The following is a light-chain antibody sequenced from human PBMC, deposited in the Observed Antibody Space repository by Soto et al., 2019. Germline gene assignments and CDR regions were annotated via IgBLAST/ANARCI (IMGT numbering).Light chain of an antibody. CDR3: QQYNNWPPT. CDR2: GAS. V-gene: IGKV3-15*01. Sequence: EIVLTQSPGTLSLSPGERATLSCRASQSVSSNLAWYQQKPGQAPRLLIYGASTRATGIPARFSGSGSETEFTLTISSLQSEDFAVYCCQQYNNWPPTFGQGTKVDIK. J-gene: IGKJ1*01. CDR1: QSVSSN.